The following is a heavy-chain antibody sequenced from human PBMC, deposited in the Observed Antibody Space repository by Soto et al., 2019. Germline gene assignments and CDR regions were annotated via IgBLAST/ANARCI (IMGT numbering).Heavy chain of an antibody. CDR1: GYTFTTYG. CDR2: IGGYNGDS. V-gene: IGHV1-18*04. D-gene: IGHD2-8*01. CDR3: ARVGNNGWPLEYDY. J-gene: IGHJ4*02. Sequence: QPQLVQSGAEVRKPGASVNVSCKASGYTFTTYGISWVRQAPGQGLEWMGWIGGYNGDSHNAQKFQGRLTMTRDTSTKIAYMELRSLRPDDTAVYYCARVGNNGWPLEYDYGGQGTLVIVSS.